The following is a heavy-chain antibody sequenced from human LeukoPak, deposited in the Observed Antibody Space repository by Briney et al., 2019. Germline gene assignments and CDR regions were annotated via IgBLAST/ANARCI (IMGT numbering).Heavy chain of an antibody. CDR1: GGSISSYY. V-gene: IGHV4-59*01. CDR2: IHDSGTT. CDR3: ARAVAGTFDY. Sequence: SETLSLTCTVSGGSISSYYWSWIRQPPGKGLEWFGYIHDSGTTNYNPSLKSRVTISVDTSKNQFSLKLSSVTAADTAVYYCARAVAGTFDYWGQGTLVTVSS. J-gene: IGHJ4*02. D-gene: IGHD6-19*01.